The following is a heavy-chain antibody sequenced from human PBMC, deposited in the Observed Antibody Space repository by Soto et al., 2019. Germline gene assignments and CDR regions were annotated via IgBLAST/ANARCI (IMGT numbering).Heavy chain of an antibody. CDR3: ARDNPPYYDFWSGYYPYYYYGMDV. D-gene: IGHD3-3*01. CDR1: GYTFTSYG. V-gene: IGHV1-18*01. J-gene: IGHJ6*02. Sequence: GXSVKVSCKASGYTFTSYGISWVREAPVQGLEWMGWISAYNGNTNYAQKLQGRVTMTTDTSTSTAYMELRSLRSDDTAVYYCARDNPPYYDFWSGYYPYYYYGMDVWGQGTTVTVSS. CDR2: ISAYNGNT.